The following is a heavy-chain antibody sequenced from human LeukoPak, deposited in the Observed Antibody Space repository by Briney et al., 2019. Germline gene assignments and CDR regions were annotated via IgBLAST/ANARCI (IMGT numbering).Heavy chain of an antibody. CDR2: INPNSGGT. J-gene: IGHJ3*02. D-gene: IGHD1-20*01. CDR3: AGTKYNWNDVEAFDI. V-gene: IGHV1-2*02. Sequence: ASVKVSCKASGYTFTGYYMHWVRQAPGQGHEWMGWINPNSGGTNYAQKFQGRVTMTRDTSISTAYMELSRLRSDDTAVYYCAGTKYNWNDVEAFDIWGQGTMVTVSS. CDR1: GYTFTGYY.